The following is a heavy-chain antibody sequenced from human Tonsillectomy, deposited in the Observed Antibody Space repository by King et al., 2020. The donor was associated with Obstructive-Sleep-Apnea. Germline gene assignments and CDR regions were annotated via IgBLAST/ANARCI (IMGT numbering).Heavy chain of an antibody. J-gene: IGHJ4*02. D-gene: IGHD3-9*01. V-gene: IGHV3-30*18. CDR3: AKHDDFLTAFDS. CDR1: GFTFSSSA. CDR2: ISYDGNNK. Sequence: VQLVESGGGVVQPGRSLRISCTASGFTFSSSAMHWVRQAPGKGLQWVAVISYDGNNKFYADSVKGRFTISRDNSKNTLYLQMNGLRGEDTAVYYCAKHDDFLTAFDSWGQGTPVTVSS.